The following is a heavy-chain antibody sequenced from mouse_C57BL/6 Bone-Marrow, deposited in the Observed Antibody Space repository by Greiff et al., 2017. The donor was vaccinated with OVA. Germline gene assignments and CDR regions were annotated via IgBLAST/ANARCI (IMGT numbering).Heavy chain of an antibody. J-gene: IGHJ1*03. CDR2: IYPGNSDT. V-gene: IGHV1-5*01. CDR1: GYTFTSYW. D-gene: IGHD2-14*01. Sequence: VQLQQSGTVLARPGASVKMSCKTSGYTFTSYWMHWVKQRPGQGLEWIGAIYPGNSDTSYNQKVKGKAKLTAVTSASTAYMELSSLTNEDSAVYYCTRGGTWYGGYFDVWGTGTTVTVSS. CDR3: TRGGTWYGGYFDV.